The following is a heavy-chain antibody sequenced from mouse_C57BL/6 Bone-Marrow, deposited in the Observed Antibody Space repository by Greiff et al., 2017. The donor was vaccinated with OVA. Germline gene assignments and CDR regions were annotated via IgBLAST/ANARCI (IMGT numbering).Heavy chain of an antibody. D-gene: IGHD2-1*01. CDR3: ARYEIYYGIYYAMDY. CDR1: GYAFSSSW. V-gene: IGHV1-82*01. Sequence: QVQLQQSGPELVKPGASVKISCKASGYAFSSSWMNWVKQRPGKGLEWIGRIYPGDGDTNYNGKFKGKATLTADKSSSTAYMQLSSLTSEDSAVYFCARYEIYYGIYYAMDYWGQGTSVTVSS. CDR2: IYPGDGDT. J-gene: IGHJ4*01.